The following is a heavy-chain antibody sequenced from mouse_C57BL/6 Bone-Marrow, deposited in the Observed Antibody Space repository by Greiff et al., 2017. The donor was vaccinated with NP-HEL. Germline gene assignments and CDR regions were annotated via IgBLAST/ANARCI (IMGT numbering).Heavy chain of an antibody. CDR2: IYPGSGST. D-gene: IGHD2-4*01. CDR1: GYTFTSYW. V-gene: IGHV1-55*01. CDR3: ARDYYDYDGWFAY. Sequence: QVQLQQPGAELVKPGASVKMSCKASGYTFTSYWITWVKQRPGQGLEWIGDIYPGSGSTNYNEKFKSKATLTVDTSSSTAYMQLSSLTSEDSAVYYCARDYYDYDGWFAYWGQGTLVTV. J-gene: IGHJ3*01.